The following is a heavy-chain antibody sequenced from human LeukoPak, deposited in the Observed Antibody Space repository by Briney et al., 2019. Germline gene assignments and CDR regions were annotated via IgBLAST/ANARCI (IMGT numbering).Heavy chain of an antibody. V-gene: IGHV3-30*04. D-gene: IGHD2-8*01. J-gene: IGHJ6*02. CDR2: ISYDGSNK. CDR3: ARDWYAMDV. Sequence: GGCLRLSCAASVLFFSTFPMLWVRQAPCKGREWVAVISYDGSNKHDADSVKGRFTISRDNSKNTLYLQMNSLTPEDTAVYYCARDWYAMDVWGQGTTVTVSS. CDR1: VLFFSTFP.